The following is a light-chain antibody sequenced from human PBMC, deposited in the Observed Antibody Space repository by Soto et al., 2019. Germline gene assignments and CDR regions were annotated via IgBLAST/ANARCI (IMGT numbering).Light chain of an antibody. J-gene: IGKJ2*01. V-gene: IGKV1-5*03. CDR1: QTISSW. Sequence: DIQMTQSPSTLSASVGDRVTITFRASQTISSWLAWYQQKPGQAPKCLIYKASTLEGGVSSRFSGSGSGTEFALTISNLQPVDFATYYCQQYNTYYTFGQRTKV. CDR3: QQYNTYYT. CDR2: KAS.